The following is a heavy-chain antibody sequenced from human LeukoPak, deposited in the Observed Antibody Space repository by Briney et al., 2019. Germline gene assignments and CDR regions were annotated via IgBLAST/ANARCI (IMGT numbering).Heavy chain of an antibody. Sequence: SETLSLTCTVSGGSISSSSYYWGWIRQPPGKGLEWIGSIYYSGSTYYNPSLKSRVTISVDTSKNQFSLKLSSVTAADTAVYYCARGRRNDYVWGSYQGFYAYWGQGTLVTVSS. CDR1: GGSISSSSYY. CDR2: IYYSGST. J-gene: IGHJ4*02. V-gene: IGHV4-39*07. CDR3: ARGRRNDYVWGSYQGFYAY. D-gene: IGHD3-16*02.